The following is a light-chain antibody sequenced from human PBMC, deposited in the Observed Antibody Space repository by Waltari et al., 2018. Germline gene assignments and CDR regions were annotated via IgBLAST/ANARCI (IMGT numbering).Light chain of an antibody. J-gene: IGLJ2*01. CDR3: CSYGGVNTLGVL. V-gene: IGLV2-23*02. CDR2: EVN. Sequence: QSALTQPASVSGSPGQSITITCTGSSADVGGYHLVSWFQPHPGQAPSLLIYEVNARPSGIPSRFSGSKSGNTASLTISGLQIEDEADYYCCSYGGVNTLGVLFGGGSKLTV. CDR1: SADVGGYHL.